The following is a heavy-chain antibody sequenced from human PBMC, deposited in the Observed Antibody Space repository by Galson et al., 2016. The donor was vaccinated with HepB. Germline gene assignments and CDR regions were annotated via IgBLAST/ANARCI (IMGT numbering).Heavy chain of an antibody. V-gene: IGHV3-23*01. CDR3: VRAETSWGTNPLDI. CDR2: ISGSTANT. CDR1: GFIFSDFY. D-gene: IGHD1-26*01. J-gene: IGHJ3*02. Sequence: SLRLSCAASGFIFSDFYMNWVRQAPGKGLEWVSGISGSTANTYYAASVKGRFTISRDNSKNTLYLQMNSLRAEDRAVYYCVRAETSWGTNPLDIWGQGTMVTVSS.